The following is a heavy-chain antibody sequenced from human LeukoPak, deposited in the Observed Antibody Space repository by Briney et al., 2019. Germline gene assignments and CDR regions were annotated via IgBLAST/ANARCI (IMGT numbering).Heavy chain of an antibody. V-gene: IGHV3-23*01. CDR3: AKQWELLIFDY. J-gene: IGHJ4*02. CDR2: ISGSGGST. Sequence: GGSLRLSCAASGFTFSDYNMRWVRQAPGKGLEWVSAISGSGGSTYYADSVKGRFTISRDNSKNTLYLQMNSLRAEDTAVYYCAKQWELLIFDYWGQGTLVTVSS. D-gene: IGHD1-26*01. CDR1: GFTFSDYN.